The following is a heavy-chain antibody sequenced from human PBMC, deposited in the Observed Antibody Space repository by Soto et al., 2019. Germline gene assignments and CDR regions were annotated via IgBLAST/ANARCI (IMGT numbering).Heavy chain of an antibody. CDR1: GFTLSNAW. CDR2: IKRKTDGGTT. V-gene: IGHV3-15*01. CDR3: PTAKRGYSYRGPFDY. J-gene: IGHJ4*02. Sequence: EVQLVESGGGLVKPGGSLRLSCAASGFTLSNAWMSWVRQAPGKGLEWVGRIKRKTDGGTTDYAAPVKGRFTISRVDSKNTLYRQRHSLTPEYTAVYYCPTAKRGYSYRGPFDYWVQGTLVTVS. D-gene: IGHD5-18*01.